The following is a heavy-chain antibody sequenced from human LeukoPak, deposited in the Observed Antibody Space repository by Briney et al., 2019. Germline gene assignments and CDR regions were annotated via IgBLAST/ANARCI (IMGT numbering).Heavy chain of an antibody. Sequence: SSETLSLTCTVSGGSISSYYWSWIRQPPGKGLEWIGYIYYSGSTNYNPSLKSRVTISVDTSKNQFSLKLSSVTAADTAVYYCARDPGRRAGNGMDVWGQGTTVTVSS. CDR1: GGSISSYY. D-gene: IGHD2-15*01. CDR2: IYYSGST. V-gene: IGHV4-59*12. CDR3: ARDPGRRAGNGMDV. J-gene: IGHJ6*02.